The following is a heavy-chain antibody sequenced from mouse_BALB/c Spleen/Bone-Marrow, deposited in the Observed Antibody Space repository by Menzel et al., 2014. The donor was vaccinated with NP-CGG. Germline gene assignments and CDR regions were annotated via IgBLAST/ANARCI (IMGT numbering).Heavy chain of an antibody. D-gene: IGHD2-4*01. CDR2: IDPYDSET. CDR1: GYTLTSYW. J-gene: IGHJ3*01. CDR3: ARGRDYDVFAY. V-gene: IGHV1-52*01. Sequence: QVQLQQSGAELVRPGASVKLSCKASGYTLTSYWMNWVKQRPEQGLEWIGRIDPYDSETHYNQKFKDKAILTVGKSSSTAYMQLSSLTSEDSAVYYCARGRDYDVFAYWGQGTLVTVSA.